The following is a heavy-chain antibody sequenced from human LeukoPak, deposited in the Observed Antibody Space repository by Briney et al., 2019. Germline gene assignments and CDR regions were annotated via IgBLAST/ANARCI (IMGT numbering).Heavy chain of an antibody. J-gene: IGHJ4*02. CDR1: GFTVSSNY. Sequence: GGSLRLSCAASGFTVSSNYMTCVRQAPGQGLEWVSVIYFGGTTYYADSVKGRFTISRDNSKNTLYLQMNSLRTEDTAVYYCAKAEGYDILTGLDYWGQGTLVTVSS. V-gene: IGHV3-53*01. CDR2: IYFGGTT. CDR3: AKAEGYDILTGLDY. D-gene: IGHD3-9*01.